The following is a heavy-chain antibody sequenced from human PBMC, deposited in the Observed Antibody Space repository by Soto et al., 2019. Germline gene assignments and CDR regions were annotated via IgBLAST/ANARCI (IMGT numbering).Heavy chain of an antibody. V-gene: IGHV1-69*01. D-gene: IGHD3-22*01. CDR1: GGTFSSYA. J-gene: IGHJ3*02. Sequence: QVQLVQSGAEVKKPGSSVKVSCKASGGTFSSYAISWVRQAPGQGLEWAGGIIPIFGTANYEQKFQGRVTFTSNESTSTAHMELSSLRYEDTAVFSGAGGGFTMKNAFDIWGQGTMVTVSS. CDR3: AGGGFTMKNAFDI. CDR2: IIPIFGTA.